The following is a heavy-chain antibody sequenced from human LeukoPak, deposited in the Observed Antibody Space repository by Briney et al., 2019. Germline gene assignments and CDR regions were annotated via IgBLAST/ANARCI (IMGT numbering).Heavy chain of an antibody. J-gene: IGHJ4*02. CDR1: GGSFSGYY. CDR2: IYYSGST. Sequence: SETLSLTCAVYGGSFSGYYWSWIRQPPGKGLEWIGSIYYSGSTYYNPSLESRVTISVDTSKNQFSLKLSSVTAADTAVYYCARVVDIVLMVYAIPPPLFDYWGQGTLVTVSS. V-gene: IGHV4-34*01. D-gene: IGHD2-8*01. CDR3: ARVVDIVLMVYAIPPPLFDY.